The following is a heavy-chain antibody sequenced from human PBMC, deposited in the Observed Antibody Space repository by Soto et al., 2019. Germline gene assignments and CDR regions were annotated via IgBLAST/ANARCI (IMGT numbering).Heavy chain of an antibody. D-gene: IGHD3-22*01. J-gene: IGHJ4*02. Sequence: QVQLQESGPGLVKPSGTLSLTCAVSGGSISSSNWWSWVRQPPGKGLEWIGEIYHSGSTNYNPSLKSRVTISADKAKNPCSLKLSSVTAADTAVYYCARGDSSGYPDYWGQGALVTVSS. CDR3: ARGDSSGYPDY. V-gene: IGHV4-4*02. CDR1: GGSISSSNW. CDR2: IYHSGST.